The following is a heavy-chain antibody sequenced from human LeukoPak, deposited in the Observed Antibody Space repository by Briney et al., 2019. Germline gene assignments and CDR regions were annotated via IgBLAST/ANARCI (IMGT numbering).Heavy chain of an antibody. D-gene: IGHD2-8*01. J-gene: IGHJ5*02. CDR3: AREGDNGVDVNWFDP. CDR2: SNPKSGGV. Sequence: ASVTVSFTSSVYTFSDYYIHWVRQARGQGLEWMGWSNPKSGGVHYVEKFQDRVTMITDTSIGTAYLELSSLNFDDTAVYYCAREGDNGVDVNWFDPWGQGTLVTVSS. CDR1: VYTFSDYY. V-gene: IGHV1-2*02.